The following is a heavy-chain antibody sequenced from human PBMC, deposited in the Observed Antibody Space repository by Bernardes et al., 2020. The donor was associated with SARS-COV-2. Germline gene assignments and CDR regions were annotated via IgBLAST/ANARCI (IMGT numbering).Heavy chain of an antibody. J-gene: IGHJ6*02. CDR1: GFTFSSYS. D-gene: IGHD2-15*01. Sequence: GGSLRLSCAASGFTFSSYSMNWVRQAPGKGLEWVSSISGSSSYIYYADSVRGRFTISRDNAKNSLYLQMNSLRAEDTAVYYCARDQTGVVAATFYYYYGMDVWGQGTTVTVSS. V-gene: IGHV3-21*01. CDR3: ARDQTGVVAATFYYYYGMDV. CDR2: ISGSSSYI.